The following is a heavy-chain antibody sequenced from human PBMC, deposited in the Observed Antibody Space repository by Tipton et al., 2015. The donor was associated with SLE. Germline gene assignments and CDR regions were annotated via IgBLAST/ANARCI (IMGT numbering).Heavy chain of an antibody. V-gene: IGHV3-20*04. CDR1: GFTFDDYG. D-gene: IGHD6-13*01. Sequence: GSLRLSCAASGFTFDDYGMSWVRQAPGKGLEWVSGINWNGGSTGYADSVKGRFTIPRDNAKNSLYLQMNSLRAEDTALYYCAREGGGSSSWYYFDYWGQGTLVTVSS. CDR3: AREGGGSSSWYYFDY. J-gene: IGHJ4*02. CDR2: INWNGGST.